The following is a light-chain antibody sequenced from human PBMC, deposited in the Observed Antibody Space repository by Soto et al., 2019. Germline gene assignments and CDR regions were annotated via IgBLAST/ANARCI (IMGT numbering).Light chain of an antibody. CDR1: QSVSSN. Sequence: EIVMTQSPATLSVSPGERANLSCRASQSVSSNLAWYQQKPGQAPRLLIYGVSNRATSIPDRFSGSGSGTHFTLTIDRLEPEDFAVYFCQQYTQSLWTFGQGTKVDIK. CDR3: QQYTQSLWT. J-gene: IGKJ1*01. CDR2: GVS. V-gene: IGKV3D-15*01.